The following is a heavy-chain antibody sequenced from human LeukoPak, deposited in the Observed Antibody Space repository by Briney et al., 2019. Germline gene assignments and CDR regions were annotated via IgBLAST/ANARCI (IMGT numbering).Heavy chain of an antibody. CDR3: ARRREEGCSSTSCYFTSYDP. J-gene: IGHJ5*02. CDR2: IIPILGIA. CDR1: GGTFSSYA. Sequence: SVKVSCKASGGTFSSYAISWVRQAPGQGLEWMGRIIPILGIANYAQKFQGRVTITADKSTSTAYMELSSLRSEDTAVYYCARRREEGCSSTSCYFTSYDPWGQGTLVTVYS. V-gene: IGHV1-69*04. D-gene: IGHD2-2*01.